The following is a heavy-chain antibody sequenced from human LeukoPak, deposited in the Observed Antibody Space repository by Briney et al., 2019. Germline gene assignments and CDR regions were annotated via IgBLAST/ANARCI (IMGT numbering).Heavy chain of an antibody. CDR3: ARDQGSGYYDSSGYYNYFDY. V-gene: IGHV3-15*05. J-gene: IGHJ4*02. D-gene: IGHD3-22*01. CDR1: GFTFSNAW. CDR2: IKSKTDGGTT. Sequence: GGSLRLSCAASGFTFSNAWMSWVRQAPGKGLEWVGRIKSKTDGGTTDYAAPVKGRFTISRDDSKNTLYLQMNSLRAEDTAVYYCARDQGSGYYDSSGYYNYFDYWGQGTLVTVSS.